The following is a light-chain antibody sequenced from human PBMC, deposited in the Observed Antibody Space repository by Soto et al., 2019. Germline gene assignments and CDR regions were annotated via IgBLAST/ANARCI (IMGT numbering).Light chain of an antibody. CDR3: QQSYITPLT. CDR1: QSISSY. J-gene: IGKJ4*02. V-gene: IGKV1-39*01. Sequence: DIQMTQSPSSLSASVGDRVTITCRARQSISSYLNWYQQKPGKAPKLLIYAASSLQSGDPSRFSGSGSGTDFTLTISSLHPEDFATYYCQQSYITPLTFGGGTKVEIK. CDR2: AAS.